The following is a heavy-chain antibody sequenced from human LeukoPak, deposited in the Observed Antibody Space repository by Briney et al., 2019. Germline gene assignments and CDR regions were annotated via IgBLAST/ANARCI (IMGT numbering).Heavy chain of an antibody. CDR3: ARDGWGYFDFLLSHFDY. Sequence: GGSLRLSCAASGFTFSSYGMHWVRQAPGKGLEWVSSISSSSDFIYYADSVKGRFTISRDNAKNSLYLQMNSLRAEDTAVYYCARDGWGYFDFLLSHFDYWGQGTLVTVSS. D-gene: IGHD3-9*01. V-gene: IGHV3-21*06. CDR2: ISSSSDFI. J-gene: IGHJ4*02. CDR1: GFTFSSYG.